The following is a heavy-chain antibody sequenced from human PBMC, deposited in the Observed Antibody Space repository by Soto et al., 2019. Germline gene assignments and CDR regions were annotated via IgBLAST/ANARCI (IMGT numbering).Heavy chain of an antibody. Sequence: SETLSLTCTVSGVSISSGDYYWSWIRQTPGKGLEWIGYIYYSENTHYNPSLKSRVAISGDTSKNQFSLKLSSVTAADTAVYYCAKAYNWNFLILPLYGMDVWGQGTTVTVSS. CDR2: IYYSENT. CDR3: AKAYNWNFLILPLYGMDV. V-gene: IGHV4-30-4*01. CDR1: GVSISSGDYY. J-gene: IGHJ6*02. D-gene: IGHD1-1*01.